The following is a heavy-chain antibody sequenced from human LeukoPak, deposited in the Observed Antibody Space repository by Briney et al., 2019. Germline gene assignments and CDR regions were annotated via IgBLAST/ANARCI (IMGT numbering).Heavy chain of an antibody. Sequence: SETLSLTCAVSGGSISNGDYSWSWIQQPPGKGLEWIGYIYHSGRTFYDPSLKSRVTISVDTSKNQISLEVTSVTAADTAVYYCARDGGYGHYDYWGRGTLVTVSS. J-gene: IGHJ4*02. D-gene: IGHD5-18*01. V-gene: IGHV4-30-2*01. CDR3: ARDGGYGHYDY. CDR2: IYHSGRT. CDR1: GGSISNGDYS.